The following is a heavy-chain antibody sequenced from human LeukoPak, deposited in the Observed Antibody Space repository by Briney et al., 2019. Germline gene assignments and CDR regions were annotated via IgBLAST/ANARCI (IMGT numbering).Heavy chain of an antibody. J-gene: IGHJ4*02. D-gene: IGHD6-19*01. Sequence: PGGSLRLSCAASGFTFDDYAMHWVRQAPGKGLEWVSGISWNSGSIGYADSVKGPFTISRDNAKNSLYLQMNSLRAEDTALYYCAKGSNQWQWLAGYYFDYWGQGTLVTVSS. CDR2: ISWNSGSI. CDR1: GFTFDDYA. CDR3: AKGSNQWQWLAGYYFDY. V-gene: IGHV3-9*01.